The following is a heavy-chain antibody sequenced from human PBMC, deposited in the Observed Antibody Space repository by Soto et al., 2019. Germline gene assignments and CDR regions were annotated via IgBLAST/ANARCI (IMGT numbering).Heavy chain of an antibody. CDR1: GFTFSSYS. Sequence: GGSLRLSCAASGFTFSSYSMNWVRQAPGKGLEWVSYISSSSSTIYYADSVKGRFTISRDNAKNSLYLQMNSLRDEDTAVYYCARYITINYYYYYGMDVWGQGTTVTVSS. D-gene: IGHD3-3*01. J-gene: IGHJ6*02. CDR3: ARYITINYYYYYGMDV. CDR2: ISSSSSTI. V-gene: IGHV3-48*02.